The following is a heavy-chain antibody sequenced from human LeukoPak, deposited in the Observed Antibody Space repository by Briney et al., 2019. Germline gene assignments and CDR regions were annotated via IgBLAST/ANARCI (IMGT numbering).Heavy chain of an antibody. D-gene: IGHD3-10*01. CDR3: ARVLSILRFGESAVGY. V-gene: IGHV1-8*01. J-gene: IGHJ4*02. CDR2: MNPNSGNT. CDR1: GYTFTSYD. Sequence: ASVKVSCKASGYTFTSYDINWVRQATGQGLEWMGWMNPNSGNTGYAQKFQGRVTMTRDTSISTAYMELSRLRSDDTAVYYCARVLSILRFGESAVGYWGQGTLVTVSS.